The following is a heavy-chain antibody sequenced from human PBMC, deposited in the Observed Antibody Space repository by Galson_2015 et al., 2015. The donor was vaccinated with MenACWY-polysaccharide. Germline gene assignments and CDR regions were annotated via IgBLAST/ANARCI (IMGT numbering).Heavy chain of an antibody. D-gene: IGHD5-12*01. CDR3: ARGYSAYD. V-gene: IGHV3-74*01. CDR2: IKSDGSST. Sequence: LILSCAASGFTFSTYWMHWVRQAPGKGLVWVSRIKSDGSSTNYADSVKGRFTISRDNAKNTLYLQMNSLRAEDTALYYCARGYSAYDWGQGTLVTVSA. CDR1: GFTFSTYW. J-gene: IGHJ4*02.